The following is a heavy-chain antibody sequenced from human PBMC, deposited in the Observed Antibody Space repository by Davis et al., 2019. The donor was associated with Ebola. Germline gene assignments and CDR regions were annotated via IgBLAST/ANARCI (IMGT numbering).Heavy chain of an antibody. CDR3: ARAYSNYAPYYYGMDV. V-gene: IGHV4-59*08. J-gene: IGHJ6*02. Sequence: SETLSLTCTVSGASISSYYWNWIRQPPGKGLEWIGNIYYSGSTNYNPSLKSRVTISVDTSKNQFSLKLSSVTAADTAVYYFARAYSNYAPYYYGMDVWGQGTTVTVSS. CDR1: GASISSYY. D-gene: IGHD4-11*01. CDR2: IYYSGST.